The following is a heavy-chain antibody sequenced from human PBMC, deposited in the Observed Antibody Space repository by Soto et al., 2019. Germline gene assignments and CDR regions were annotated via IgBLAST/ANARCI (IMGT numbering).Heavy chain of an antibody. V-gene: IGHV4-34*01. CDR3: ARGLPVQWLVRYRSYYYYGMDV. Sequence: SETLSLTCAVYGGSFSGYYWSWIRQPPGKGLEWIGEINHSGSTNYNPSLKSRVTISVDTSKNQFSLKLSSVTAADTAVYYCARGLPVQWLVRYRSYYYYGMDVWGQGTTVTVSS. J-gene: IGHJ6*02. D-gene: IGHD6-19*01. CDR2: INHSGST. CDR1: GGSFSGYY.